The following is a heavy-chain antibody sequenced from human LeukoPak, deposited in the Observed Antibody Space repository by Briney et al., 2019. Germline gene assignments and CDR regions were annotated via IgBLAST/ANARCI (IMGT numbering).Heavy chain of an antibody. CDR1: GYALTELS. Sequence: ASVKVSCKVSGYALTELSMHWVRQAPGKGLEWMGGFDPEDGETIYAQKFQGRVTMTEDTSTDTAYMELSSLRSEDTAVYYCATSPRIVVPAARQGFDYWGQGTLVTVPS. D-gene: IGHD2-2*01. J-gene: IGHJ4*02. CDR2: FDPEDGET. V-gene: IGHV1-24*01. CDR3: ATSPRIVVPAARQGFDY.